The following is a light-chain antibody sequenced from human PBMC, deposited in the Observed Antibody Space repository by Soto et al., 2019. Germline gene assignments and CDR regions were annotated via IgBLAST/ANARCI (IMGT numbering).Light chain of an antibody. V-gene: IGLV2-23*01. Sequence: QSALTQPASVSVSPGQSITISCTGVSGDVGDYNLVSWYQQHPAKAPKLIIYEDDKRPPGVSNRSSGSKSGDAASVTISGRESEDEAGYYCCSYLGSSTVFGGGTQLTVL. CDR2: EDD. CDR1: SGDVGDYNL. CDR3: CSYLGSSTV. J-gene: IGLJ7*01.